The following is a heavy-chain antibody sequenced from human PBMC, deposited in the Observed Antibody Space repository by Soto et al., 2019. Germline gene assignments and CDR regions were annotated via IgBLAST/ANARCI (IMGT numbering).Heavy chain of an antibody. CDR2: ISGSGGST. Sequence: GGSLRLSSTASGFTCISYAMSWVRQATGKGLEWVSAISGSGGSTYYADSVKGRFTISRDNSKNTLYLQMNSLRAEDTAVYYCAKGPGAHCSGGSCYPSPFDYWGQGTLVTVSS. V-gene: IGHV3-23*01. J-gene: IGHJ4*02. CDR1: GFTCISYA. CDR3: AKGPGAHCSGGSCYPSPFDY. D-gene: IGHD2-15*01.